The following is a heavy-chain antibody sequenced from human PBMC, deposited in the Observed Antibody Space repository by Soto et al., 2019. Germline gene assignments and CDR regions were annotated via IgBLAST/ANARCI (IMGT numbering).Heavy chain of an antibody. Sequence: EVQLVESGGGLVQPGGSLRLSCAASGFAFTSYDMHWVRQATGKGLEWVSAIGTAGDTYYPGSVKGRFTISRENAKNSLYRQMNSLRAEDTAVYYCARAGQSSSSFFDYWGQGTLVTVSS. CDR2: IGTAGDT. V-gene: IGHV3-13*01. J-gene: IGHJ4*02. CDR1: GFAFTSYD. D-gene: IGHD6-6*01. CDR3: ARAGQSSSSFFDY.